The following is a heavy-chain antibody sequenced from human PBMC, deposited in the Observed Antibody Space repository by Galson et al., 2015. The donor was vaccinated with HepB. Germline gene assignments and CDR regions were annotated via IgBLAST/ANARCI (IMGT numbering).Heavy chain of an antibody. J-gene: IGHJ3*02. Sequence: SVKVSCKASGGTFNNYGVTWVRQAPGQGLEWMGGIIPFVGTTNLAQKLQGRVTVTADDSTGTAYMELSSLRPENTAIYYCARLPTFDIWGQGTMVTVSS. V-gene: IGHV1-69*13. CDR3: ARLPTFDI. CDR2: IIPFVGTT. CDR1: GGTFNNYG.